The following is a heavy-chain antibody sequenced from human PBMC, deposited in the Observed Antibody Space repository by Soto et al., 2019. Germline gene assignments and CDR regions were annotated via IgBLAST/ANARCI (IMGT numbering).Heavy chain of an antibody. J-gene: IGHJ3*02. D-gene: IGHD6-13*01. CDR3: ARQSIAAAGMAAFDI. CDR1: DDSINSDKYY. Sequence: SETLSLTCSVSDDSINSDKYYWGWIRQPPGKGLEWIGNIYYRGNANYNPSLKSRVTISVDTSKNQFSLKLSSVTAADTAVYYCARQSIAAAGMAAFDIWGQGTMVTVSS. CDR2: IYYRGNA. V-gene: IGHV4-39*07.